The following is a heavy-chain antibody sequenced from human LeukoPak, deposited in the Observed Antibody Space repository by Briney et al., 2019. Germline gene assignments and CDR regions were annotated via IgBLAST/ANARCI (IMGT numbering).Heavy chain of an antibody. CDR3: ARDRGTPDYYDTSGYDY. CDR2: IYYSGST. Sequence: PSETLSLTCTVSGGSISSSSYYWGWIRQPPGKGLEWIGSIYYSGSTYYNPSLKSRVTISVDKSKNQFSLKLSSVTAADTAVYYCARDRGTPDYYDTSGYDYWGQGTLVTVSS. CDR1: GGSISSSSYY. J-gene: IGHJ4*02. D-gene: IGHD3-22*01. V-gene: IGHV4-39*07.